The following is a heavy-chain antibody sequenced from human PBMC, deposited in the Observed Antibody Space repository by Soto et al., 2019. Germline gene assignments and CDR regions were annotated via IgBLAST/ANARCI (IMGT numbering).Heavy chain of an antibody. D-gene: IGHD3-16*01. CDR3: ARGAVMPDS. V-gene: IGHV3-23*01. J-gene: IGHJ4*02. CDR1: GFTFDSFA. Sequence: EVQLLESGGGLEQPGGSLRLSCAASGFTFDSFAMTWVRQAPGKVLEWVSAISASGGSTFYADSVKGRFTISRDSSKHTLYLQMNSLSAEDTAVYYCARGAVMPDSWGQGTLVTVSS. CDR2: ISASGGST.